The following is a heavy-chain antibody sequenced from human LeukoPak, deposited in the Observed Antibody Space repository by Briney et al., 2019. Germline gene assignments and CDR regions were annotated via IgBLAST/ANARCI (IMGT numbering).Heavy chain of an antibody. CDR2: ISGGTT. Sequence: GGSLRLSCTASGFTFGDYLMSWFRQAPGKGLEWIGFISGGTTEYAASVKGRFTISRDDSTSIAYLQMNSLTTEDTAAYYCSRGSGWLSVYWGQGTLVTVSS. D-gene: IGHD6-19*01. V-gene: IGHV3-49*03. J-gene: IGHJ4*02. CDR1: GFTFGDYL. CDR3: SRGSGWLSVY.